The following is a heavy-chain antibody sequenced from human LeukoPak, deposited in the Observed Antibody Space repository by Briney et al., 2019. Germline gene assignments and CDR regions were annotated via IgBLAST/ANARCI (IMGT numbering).Heavy chain of an antibody. CDR3: ATDKYYYMDV. CDR1: GYTFTSYG. Sequence: ASLKVSCKASGYTFTSYGISWVRQAPGQGREWMGLISAYNGNTNYAQKLQGKVTMTTDTSTSTAYMELRSLRSDDTAVYYCATDKYYYMDVWGKGTTVTVS. V-gene: IGHV1-18*01. J-gene: IGHJ6*03. CDR2: ISAYNGNT.